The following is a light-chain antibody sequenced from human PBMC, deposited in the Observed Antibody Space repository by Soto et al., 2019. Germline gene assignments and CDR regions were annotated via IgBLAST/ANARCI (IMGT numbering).Light chain of an antibody. CDR2: GNS. J-gene: IGLJ2*01. V-gene: IGLV1-40*01. CDR1: SSNIGAGYD. CDR3: QSYDGSLFHAL. Sequence: QSVLTQPPSVSGAPGQRVTISCTGSSSNIGAGYDVHWYQQLPGTAPKLLISGNSNRPSRVPARFSGSKSGTSASLAITGLQAEDEGDYYCQSYDGSLFHALFGGGTKVTVL.